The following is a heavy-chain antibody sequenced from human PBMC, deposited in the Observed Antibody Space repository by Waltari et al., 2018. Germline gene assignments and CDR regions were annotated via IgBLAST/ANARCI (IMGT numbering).Heavy chain of an antibody. D-gene: IGHD3-10*01. Sequence: QVQLQQWGAGLLKPSETLSLTCTVYGGSFSGYYRSWIRQPPGRGLEWIGEINHDGYTNYNPSLKSRVTISIETSKDQFYLRLTSLTAADTAVYYCAKSALWPTGVIDCWGQGTPVTVSS. V-gene: IGHV4-34*02. CDR1: GGSFSGYY. CDR2: INHDGYT. J-gene: IGHJ4*02. CDR3: AKSALWPTGVIDC.